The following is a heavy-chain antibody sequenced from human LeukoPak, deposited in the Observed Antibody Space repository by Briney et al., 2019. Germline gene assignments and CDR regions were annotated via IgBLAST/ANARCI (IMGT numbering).Heavy chain of an antibody. CDR3: ARRNGYSSGWGFDY. D-gene: IGHD6-19*01. CDR2: INHSGST. J-gene: IGHJ4*02. Sequence: SETLSLTCTVSGGSISSYYWSWIRQPPGKGLEWIGEINHSGSTNYNPSLKSRVTISVDTSKNQFSLKLSSVTAADTAVYYCARRNGYSSGWGFDYWGQGTLVTVSS. V-gene: IGHV4-34*01. CDR1: GGSISSYY.